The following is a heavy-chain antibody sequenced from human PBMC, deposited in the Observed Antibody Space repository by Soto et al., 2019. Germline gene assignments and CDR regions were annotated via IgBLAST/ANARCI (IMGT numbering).Heavy chain of an antibody. CDR2: INHSGST. J-gene: IGHJ5*02. Sequence: SETLSLTCAVYGGSFSGYYWTWIRQPPGTGLEWIGEINHSGSTNYNPSLKSRVTISVDTSKNQFSLKLSSVTAADTAVYYCARRASIAAAGNRYWLDPWGQGTLVTVSS. CDR1: GGSFSGYY. D-gene: IGHD6-13*01. CDR3: ARRASIAAAGNRYWLDP. V-gene: IGHV4-34*01.